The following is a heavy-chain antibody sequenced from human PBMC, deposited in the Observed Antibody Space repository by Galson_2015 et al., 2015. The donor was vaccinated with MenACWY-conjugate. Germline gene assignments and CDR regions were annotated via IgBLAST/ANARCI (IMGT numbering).Heavy chain of an antibody. CDR3: ARVRTMVRGVYYFDY. CDR2: IKQDGSEK. CDR1: GVTFSSYW. V-gene: IGHV3-7*03. J-gene: IGHJ4*02. Sequence: SLSLGCAASGVTFSSYWMSWVRQAPGKGLEWVANIKQDGSEKYYVDSVKGRFNISRDNAKNSLYLQMNSLRAEDTAVYHCARVRTMVRGVYYFDYWGQGTLVTVSS. D-gene: IGHD3-10*01.